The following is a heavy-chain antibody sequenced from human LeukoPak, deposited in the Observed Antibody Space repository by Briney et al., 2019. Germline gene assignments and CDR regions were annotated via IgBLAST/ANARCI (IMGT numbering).Heavy chain of an antibody. CDR2: ISSSSSYI. D-gene: IGHD3-22*01. CDR1: GFTFSSYS. J-gene: IGHJ4*02. V-gene: IGHV3-21*01. CDR3: ARGEYYYDSSGYPDHFDY. Sequence: PGGSLRLSCAASGFTFSSYSMNCVRHAPGKGLEWVSSISSSSSYIYYADSVKGRFTISRDNAKNSLYLQMNSLRAEDTAVYYCARGEYYYDSSGYPDHFDYWGQGTLVTVSS.